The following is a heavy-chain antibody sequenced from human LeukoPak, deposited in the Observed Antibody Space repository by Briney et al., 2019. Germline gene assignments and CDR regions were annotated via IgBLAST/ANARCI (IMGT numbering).Heavy chain of an antibody. V-gene: IGHV1-2*02. J-gene: IGHJ6*03. CDR2: INPNSGGT. D-gene: IGHD5-18*01. Sequence: APVKVSCKASGYTFTGYYMHWVRQAPGQGLEWMGWINPNSGGTNYAQKFQGRVTMTRDTSISTAYMELSRLRSDDTAVYYCARAGARGYSYGDYYYYYMDVWGKGTTVTVSS. CDR3: ARAGARGYSYGDYYYYYMDV. CDR1: GYTFTGYY.